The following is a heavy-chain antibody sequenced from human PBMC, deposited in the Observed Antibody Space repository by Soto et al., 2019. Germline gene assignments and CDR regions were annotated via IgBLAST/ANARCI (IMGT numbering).Heavy chain of an antibody. CDR1: GGSFSGYY. CDR2: INHSGST. CDR3: ARSVRWLVQGPFYNWFDP. J-gene: IGHJ5*02. D-gene: IGHD6-19*01. V-gene: IGHV4-34*01. Sequence: SETLSLTCAVYGGSFSGYYWSWIRQPPGKGLEWIGEINHSGSTNYNPSLKSRVTISVDTSKNQFSLKLSSVTAADTAVYYCARSVRWLVQGPFYNWFDPWGQGTLVTVSS.